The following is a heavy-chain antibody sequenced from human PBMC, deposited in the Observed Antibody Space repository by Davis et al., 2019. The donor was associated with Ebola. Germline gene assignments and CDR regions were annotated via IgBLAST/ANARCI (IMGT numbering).Heavy chain of an antibody. D-gene: IGHD3-3*01. J-gene: IGHJ4*02. Sequence: GSLRLSCAVYGGSFSGYYWSWIRQPPGKGLEWIGEINHSGSTNYNPSLKSRVTISVDTSKNQFSLKLSSVTAADTAVYYCAGGPDFWSGYYFDYWGQGTLVTVSS. CDR1: GGSFSGYY. CDR2: INHSGST. V-gene: IGHV4-34*01. CDR3: AGGPDFWSGYYFDY.